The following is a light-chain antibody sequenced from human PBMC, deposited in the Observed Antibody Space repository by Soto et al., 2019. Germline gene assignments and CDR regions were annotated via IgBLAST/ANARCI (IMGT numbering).Light chain of an antibody. CDR2: EDS. J-gene: IGLJ2*01. CDR1: SSDVGSYNL. CDR3: SSYARSSTLV. Sequence: QSVLTQPASVSGSPGQSITISCTGTSSDVGSYNLVSWYQQRPGKAPKLMIYEDSKRPSGVSNRFSGSKSGNTASLTISGLQSEDEADYWCSSYARSSTLVFGGGTKVTVL. V-gene: IGLV2-23*01.